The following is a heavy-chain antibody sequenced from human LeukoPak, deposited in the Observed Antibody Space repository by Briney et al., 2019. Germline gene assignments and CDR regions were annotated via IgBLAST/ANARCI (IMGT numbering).Heavy chain of an antibody. CDR3: ARERARVLRYFDWFPAAFDI. CDR1: GGSISSYY. CDR2: IYTSGST. Sequence: TSETLSLTCTVSGGSISSYYWSWIRQPAGKGLEWIGRIYTSGSTNYNPSLKSRVTMSVDTSKNQFSLKLSSVTAADTAVYYRARERARVLRYFDWFPAAFDIWGQGTMVTVSS. V-gene: IGHV4-4*07. D-gene: IGHD3-9*01. J-gene: IGHJ3*02.